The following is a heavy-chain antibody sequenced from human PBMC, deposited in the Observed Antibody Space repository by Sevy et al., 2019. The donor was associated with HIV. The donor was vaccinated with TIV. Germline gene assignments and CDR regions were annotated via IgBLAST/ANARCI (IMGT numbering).Heavy chain of an antibody. Sequence: GGSLRLSCAASGFSFSGYEMNWVRQAPGKGLEWISYINNGGTTTYYADSVKGRFTISRDNAKNSLYLQMNSLRAEDTASEYCARGSGICIHGNCHHFDNWGQGTLVTVSS. CDR2: INNGGTTT. CDR3: ARGSGICIHGNCHHFDN. V-gene: IGHV3-48*03. D-gene: IGHD2-15*01. CDR1: GFSFSGYE. J-gene: IGHJ4*02.